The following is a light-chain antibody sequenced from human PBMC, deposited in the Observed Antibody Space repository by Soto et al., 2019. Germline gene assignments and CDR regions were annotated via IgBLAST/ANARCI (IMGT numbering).Light chain of an antibody. CDR3: QQYYSWPRT. J-gene: IGKJ1*01. V-gene: IGKV3-15*01. Sequence: EILMTQSPATLSVSPGERATPSCRASQSVSSTLAWYQQKPGQAPRLLIYGASTRATDIPARFSGSGSGTEFTLTISSLQSEDFAVYYCQQYYSWPRTFGQGTKVDIK. CDR1: QSVSST. CDR2: GAS.